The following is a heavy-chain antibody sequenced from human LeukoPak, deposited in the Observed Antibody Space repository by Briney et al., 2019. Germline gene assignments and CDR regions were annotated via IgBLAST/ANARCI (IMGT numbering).Heavy chain of an antibody. CDR2: INANNDQT. CDR3: ARLNLIRGVRVIDY. V-gene: IGHV1-18*01. J-gene: IGHJ4*02. D-gene: IGHD3-10*01. Sequence: ASVKVSCKASGYTFTSYAMNWVRQAPGQGLEWMGWINANNDQTHYGQNLQDRVTMTTDPSTRTVYMNLRTLRADDTAMYYCARLNLIRGVRVIDYWGQGTLVTVSS. CDR1: GYTFTSYA.